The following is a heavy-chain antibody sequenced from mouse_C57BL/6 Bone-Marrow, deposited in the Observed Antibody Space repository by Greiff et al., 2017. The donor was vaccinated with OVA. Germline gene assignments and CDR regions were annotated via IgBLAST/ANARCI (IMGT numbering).Heavy chain of an antibody. CDR2: IYPGSGNI. Sequence: QVQLQQSGAELVRPGASVKLSCKASGYTFTDYYISRVKQRPGQGLEWIARIYPGSGNIYYNEKFKGKATLTAEKSSSTAYMQLSSLTSDDSAVYFCARSERLRDYFDYWGQGTTLTVSS. V-gene: IGHV1-76*01. CDR1: GYTFTDYY. CDR3: ARSERLRDYFDY. D-gene: IGHD2-2*01. J-gene: IGHJ2*01.